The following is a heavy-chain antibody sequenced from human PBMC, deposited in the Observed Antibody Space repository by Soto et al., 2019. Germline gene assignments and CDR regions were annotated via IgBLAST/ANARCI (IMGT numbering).Heavy chain of an antibody. V-gene: IGHV3-30*18. J-gene: IGHJ4*02. Sequence: GGSLRLSCAASGFTFSSYGMHWVRQAPGKGLEWVAVISYDGSNKYYADSVKGRFTISRDNYKNTLYLQMNSLRAEDTAVYYCAKDPPPVQNIFDYWGQGTLVTVSS. CDR2: ISYDGSNK. CDR1: GFTFSSYG. CDR3: AKDPPPVQNIFDY. D-gene: IGHD2-15*01.